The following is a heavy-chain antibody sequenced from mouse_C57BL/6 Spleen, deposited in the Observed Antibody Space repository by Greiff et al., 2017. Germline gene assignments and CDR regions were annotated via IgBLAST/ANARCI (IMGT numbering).Heavy chain of an antibody. D-gene: IGHD1-1*01. Sequence: QVQLQQSGAELVRPGTSVKVSCKASGYAFTNYLIEWVKQRPGQGLEWIGVINPGSGGTNYNEKFKGKATLTADKSSSTAYMKLSSLTSEDSAVYFCARSIYYYGSSYVDYWGQGTTLTVSS. CDR1: GYAFTNYL. CDR2: INPGSGGT. CDR3: ARSIYYYGSSYVDY. V-gene: IGHV1-54*01. J-gene: IGHJ2*01.